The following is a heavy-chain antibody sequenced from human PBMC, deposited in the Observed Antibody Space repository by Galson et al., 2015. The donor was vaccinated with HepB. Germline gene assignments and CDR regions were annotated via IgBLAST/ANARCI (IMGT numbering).Heavy chain of an antibody. V-gene: IGHV1-18*04. D-gene: IGHD3-3*01. Sequence: SVKVSCKASGYTFTSYGISWVRQAPGQGLEWMGWISAYNGNTNYAQKLQGRVTMTTDTSTSTAYMELRSLRSDDTAVYYCARGDWGDFWSGYYTGYYYYGMDVWGQGTTVTVSS. J-gene: IGHJ6*02. CDR2: ISAYNGNT. CDR1: GYTFTSYG. CDR3: ARGDWGDFWSGYYTGYYYYGMDV.